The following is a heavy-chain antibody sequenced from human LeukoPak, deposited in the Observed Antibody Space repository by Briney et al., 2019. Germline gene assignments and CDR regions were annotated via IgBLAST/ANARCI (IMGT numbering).Heavy chain of an antibody. D-gene: IGHD3-10*01. CDR2: IYHSGST. J-gene: IGHJ4*02. Sequence: SETLSLTCTVSGGSISSGGYYWSWIRQPPGKGLEWIGYIYHSGSTYYNPSLKSRVTISVDTSKNQFSLKLSSVTAADTAVYYCARSFSGYFDYWGQGTLVTVSS. V-gene: IGHV4-30-2*02. CDR3: ARSFSGYFDY. CDR1: GGSISSGGYY.